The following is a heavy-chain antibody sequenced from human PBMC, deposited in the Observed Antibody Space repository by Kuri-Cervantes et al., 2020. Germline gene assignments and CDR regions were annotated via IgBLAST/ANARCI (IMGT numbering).Heavy chain of an antibody. Sequence: ASVKVSCKASGYTFTGYYMHWVRQAPGQGLEWMGWINTNTGNPTYAQGFTGRFVFSLDTSVSTAYLQISSLKAEDTAVYYCARDKFGGWPNWFDPWGQGTLVTVSS. CDR2: INTNTGNP. J-gene: IGHJ5*02. V-gene: IGHV7-4-1*02. CDR3: ARDKFGGWPNWFDP. CDR1: GYTFTGYY. D-gene: IGHD6-19*01.